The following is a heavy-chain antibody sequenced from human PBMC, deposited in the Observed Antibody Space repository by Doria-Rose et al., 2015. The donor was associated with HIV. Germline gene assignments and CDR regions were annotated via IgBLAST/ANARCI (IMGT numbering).Heavy chain of an antibody. D-gene: IGHD6-13*01. V-gene: IGHV2-26*01. J-gene: IGHJ4*02. CDR3: ARIKSSRWYHKYYFDS. Sequence: SGPVLVKPTETLTLTCTVSGVSLSSPGMGVSWIRQPPGKALERLANIFSDDERSYKTSLKSSLTISRGTSKSQVVLTMTDMDPVDTATYYCARIKSSRWYHKYYFDSWGQGTLVIVSA. CDR1: GVSLSSPGMG. CDR2: IFSDDER.